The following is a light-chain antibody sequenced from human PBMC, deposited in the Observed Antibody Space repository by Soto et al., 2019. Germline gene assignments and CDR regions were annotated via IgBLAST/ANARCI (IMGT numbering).Light chain of an antibody. CDR3: QQYNSYPLT. CDR2: DAS. V-gene: IGKV1-5*01. Sequence: DIQMTQSPSTLSASVGERVTITCRASQSISSWLAWYQQKPGQAPKLLIYDASSLESGVPSRFSGSGSGTEFTLTISSLQPDDFATYYCQQYNSYPLTFGGGTKVEIK. J-gene: IGKJ4*01. CDR1: QSISSW.